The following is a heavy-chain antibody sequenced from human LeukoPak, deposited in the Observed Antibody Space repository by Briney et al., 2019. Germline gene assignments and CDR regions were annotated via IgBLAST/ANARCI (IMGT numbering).Heavy chain of an antibody. V-gene: IGHV4-4*02. CDR3: ASRRDHDYHFDY. J-gene: IGHJ4*02. CDR1: GGSISSSNW. CDR2: IYHSGST. D-gene: IGHD4-11*01. Sequence: SGTLSLTCAVSGGSISSSNWWSWVRQPPGKGLEWIGEIYHSGSTNYNPSHKSRVTISVDKSKNQFSLKLSSVTAADTAVYYCASRRDHDYHFDYWGQGTLVTVSS.